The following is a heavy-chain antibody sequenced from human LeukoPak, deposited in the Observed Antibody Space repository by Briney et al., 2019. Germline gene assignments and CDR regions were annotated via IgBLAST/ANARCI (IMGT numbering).Heavy chain of an antibody. CDR3: ARDPSYSSGYIDY. D-gene: IGHD6-19*01. CDR1: GGSISNYY. J-gene: IGHJ4*02. CDR2: IYSSGSA. V-gene: IGHV4-4*07. Sequence: PSETLSLTCTVSGGSISNYYWSWIRQPAGKGLEWIGRIYSSGSADYTPSLRSRVTMSVDTSKNQVSLELSSMTATDTAVYYCARDPSYSSGYIDYWGQGTLVTVSS.